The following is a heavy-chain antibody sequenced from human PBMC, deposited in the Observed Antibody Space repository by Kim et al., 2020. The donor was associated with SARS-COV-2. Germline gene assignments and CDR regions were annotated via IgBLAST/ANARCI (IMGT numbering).Heavy chain of an antibody. CDR1: GFTFSSYG. CDR2: ISYDGSNK. Sequence: GGSLRLSCAASGFTFSSYGMHWVRQAPGKGLEWVAVISYDGSNKYYADSVKGRFTISRDNSKNTLYLQMNSLRAEDTAVYYCAKCGSTSCYDGEGGDAFDIWGQGTMVTVSS. CDR3: AKCGSTSCYDGEGGDAFDI. V-gene: IGHV3-30*18. D-gene: IGHD2-2*01. J-gene: IGHJ3*02.